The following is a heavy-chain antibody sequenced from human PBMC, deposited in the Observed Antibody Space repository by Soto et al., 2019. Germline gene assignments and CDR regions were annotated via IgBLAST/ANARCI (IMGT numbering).Heavy chain of an antibody. CDR2: IWYDGSNE. CDR3: ARDRGVGAGYFDY. CDR1: GFTFTTYG. V-gene: IGHV3-33*01. D-gene: IGHD1-26*01. J-gene: IGHJ4*02. Sequence: GGSLRLSCAASGFTFTTYGMHWVRQAPGKGLEWVAVIWYDGSNEYYADSAKGRFTISRDNSKNTLYLQMNSLRAEDTAVYYCARDRGVGAGYFDYWGQGTLVTVSS.